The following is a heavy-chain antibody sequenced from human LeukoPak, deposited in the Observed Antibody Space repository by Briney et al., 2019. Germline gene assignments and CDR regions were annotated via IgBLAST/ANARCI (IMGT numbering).Heavy chain of an antibody. V-gene: IGHV3-74*01. CDR1: GFTFSSYW. J-gene: IGHJ3*02. CDR3: ARPGIWERAFDI. CDR2: INSDGSST. Sequence: GGSLRLSCAASGFTFSSYWMHWVRQAPGKGLVWVSRINSDGSSTSYADSVKGRLTISRDNGKNTLYLQMNSLRAEDTAVYYCARPGIWERAFDIWGQGTMVTVSS. D-gene: IGHD1-1*01.